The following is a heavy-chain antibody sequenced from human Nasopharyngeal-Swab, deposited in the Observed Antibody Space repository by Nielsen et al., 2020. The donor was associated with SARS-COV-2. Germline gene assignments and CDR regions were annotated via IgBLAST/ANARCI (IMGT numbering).Heavy chain of an antibody. CDR1: GYTFSSYG. J-gene: IGHJ4*02. Sequence: ASVKVSCKASGYTFSSYGISWVRQAPGQGLEWMGWLSGYNGDTNYVQKLQGRVTMTTDRSTSTAYMELRSLTSDDAAVYYCARDFGNGTPYYLDYWGQGTLVTVSS. V-gene: IGHV1-18*01. CDR3: ARDFGNGTPYYLDY. CDR2: LSGYNGDT. D-gene: IGHD2-8*01.